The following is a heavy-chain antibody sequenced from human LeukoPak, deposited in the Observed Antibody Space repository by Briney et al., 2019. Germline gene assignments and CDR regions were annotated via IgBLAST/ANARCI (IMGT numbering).Heavy chain of an antibody. Sequence: SETLSLTCAVYGGSFSGYYWSWIRQPPGKGLEWIGEINHSGSTNYNPSLKSRVTISVDTSKNRFSLKLSSVTAADTAVYYCARWGGSSTSCSCFDYWGQGTLVTVSS. V-gene: IGHV4-34*01. J-gene: IGHJ4*02. D-gene: IGHD2-2*01. CDR2: INHSGST. CDR3: ARWGGSSTSCSCFDY. CDR1: GGSFSGYY.